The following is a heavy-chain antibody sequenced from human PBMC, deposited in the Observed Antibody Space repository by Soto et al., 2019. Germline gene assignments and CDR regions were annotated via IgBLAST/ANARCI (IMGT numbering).Heavy chain of an antibody. V-gene: IGHV4-59*01. J-gene: IGHJ4*02. D-gene: IGHD2-15*01. CDR1: GGSISSYY. CDR3: ARVTSVGGGSQTFAY. CDR2: IYYSGST. Sequence: SETLSLTCTVAGGSISSYYWRWIRQTPGKGLEWIGYIYYSGSTNYNPSLKSRVTISVDTSKNQFSLKLSSVSAADTAVYYCARVTSVGGGSQTFAYWGQGTLVTVSS.